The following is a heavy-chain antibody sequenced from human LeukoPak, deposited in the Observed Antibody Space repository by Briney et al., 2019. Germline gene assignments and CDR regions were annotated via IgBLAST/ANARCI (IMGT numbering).Heavy chain of an antibody. CDR2: IIPIFGTA. V-gene: IGHV1-69*13. Sequence: SVKVSCKASGGTFSSYAISWVRQAPGQGLEWMGGIIPIFGTANYAQKFQGRVTIAADESTSTAYMELSSLRSEDTAVYYCARGPYSYGPSGVYYGMDVWGKGTTVTVSS. J-gene: IGHJ6*04. D-gene: IGHD5-18*01. CDR1: GGTFSSYA. CDR3: ARGPYSYGPSGVYYGMDV.